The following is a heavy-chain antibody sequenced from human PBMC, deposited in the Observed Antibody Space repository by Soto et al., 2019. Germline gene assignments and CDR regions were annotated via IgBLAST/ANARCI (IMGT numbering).Heavy chain of an antibody. CDR1: GGSFRGYY. CDR2: INHSGST. D-gene: IGHD6-19*01. CDR3: ARGSFLYSSGWYVY. V-gene: IGHV4-34*01. Sequence: SETLSITCAVYGGSFRGYYWSWIRQPPGKGLEWIGEINHSGSTNYNPSLKSRVTISVDTSKNQFSLKLSSVTAADTAVYYCARGSFLYSSGWYVYWGQGTLVTVSS. J-gene: IGHJ4*02.